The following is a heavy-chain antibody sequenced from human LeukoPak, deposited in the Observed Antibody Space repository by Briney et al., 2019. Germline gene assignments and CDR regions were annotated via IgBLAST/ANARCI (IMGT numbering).Heavy chain of an antibody. CDR3: AREDDTSGYDRSDY. Sequence: PSETLSLTCTVSGGPLNSGRYYSSWIRQPGGKALEWIGRIYTSGTTTYHPSLTSRVTISLAPSRNQYSLRLSSVTAADTAMYFCAREDDTSGYDRSDYWGQGTLVTVSS. CDR1: GGPLNSGRYY. J-gene: IGHJ4*02. CDR2: IYTSGTT. V-gene: IGHV4-61*02. D-gene: IGHD3-22*01.